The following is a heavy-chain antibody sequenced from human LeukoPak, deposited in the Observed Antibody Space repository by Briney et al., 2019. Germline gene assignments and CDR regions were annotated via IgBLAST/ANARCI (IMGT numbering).Heavy chain of an antibody. J-gene: IGHJ4*02. CDR1: GFTFTNYA. D-gene: IGHD4-17*01. CDR3: AKPDYGDYFFDY. CDR2: ISYDGGNR. Sequence: GGSLRLSCVASGFTFTNYAIYWVRQAPGKGLEWVALISYDGGNRFYGDSVKGRFTISRDNSKNTLYLQMNSLRAEDTAVYYCAKPDYGDYFFDYWGQGTLVTVSS. V-gene: IGHV3-30-3*02.